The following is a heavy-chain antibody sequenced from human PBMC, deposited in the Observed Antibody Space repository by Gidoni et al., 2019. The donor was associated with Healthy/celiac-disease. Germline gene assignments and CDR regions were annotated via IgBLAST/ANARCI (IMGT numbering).Heavy chain of an antibody. J-gene: IGHJ3*02. V-gene: IGHV4-4*07. CDR2: IYTSGST. Sequence: QVQLQESGPGLVKPSETLSLPCTVSGGSISSYYWSWIRQPAGKGLEWIGRIYTSGSTNYNPSLKSRVTMSVDTSKNQFSLKLSSVTAADTAVYYCAREQRGYGDYFDAFDIWGQGTMVTVSS. CDR1: GGSISSYY. CDR3: AREQRGYGDYFDAFDI. D-gene: IGHD4-17*01.